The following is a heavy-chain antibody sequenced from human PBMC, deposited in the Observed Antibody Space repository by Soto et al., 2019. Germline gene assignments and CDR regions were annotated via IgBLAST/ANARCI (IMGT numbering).Heavy chain of an antibody. J-gene: IGHJ4*02. CDR1: GGSISSYY. V-gene: IGHV4-59*08. CDR3: ARLWGYYNDY. Sequence: PSETLSLTSTVSGGSISSYYWSWIRQPPGKGLEWIGYIYYSGSTNYNPSLKSRVTISVDTSKNQFSLKLSSVTAADTAVYYCARLWGYYNDYWGQGTLVTVS. CDR2: IYYSGST. D-gene: IGHD3-22*01.